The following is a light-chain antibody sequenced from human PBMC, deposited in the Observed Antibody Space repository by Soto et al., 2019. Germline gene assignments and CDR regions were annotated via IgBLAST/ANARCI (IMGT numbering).Light chain of an antibody. CDR3: HQYNNWPRT. CDR2: GAS. J-gene: IGKJ1*01. Sequence: EIVMTQSPASLSVSPGERATLSCWASQSIGSTLAWYQQKPGQAPKLLFFGASIRVSDVPDRFSASGSGTEFTLTISGLQSEDSAIYFCHQYNNWPRTFVHGTKVDIK. V-gene: IGKV3-15*01. CDR1: QSIGST.